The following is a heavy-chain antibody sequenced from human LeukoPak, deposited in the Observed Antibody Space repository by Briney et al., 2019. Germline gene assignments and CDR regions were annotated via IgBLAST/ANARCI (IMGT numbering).Heavy chain of an antibody. J-gene: IGHJ4*02. CDR3: ARDYCTTTTCSYSDY. CDR1: GVSISSGDYY. Sequence: SETLSLTCTVSGVSISSGDYYWSWIRQPPGKGLEWIGYIYQSGTTYYNPSLKSRVTISIDRYKNQFSLKLSSVTAADTAVYYCARDYCTTTTCSYSDYWGQGTLVTVSS. D-gene: IGHD2-2*01. CDR2: IYQSGTT. V-gene: IGHV4-30-2*01.